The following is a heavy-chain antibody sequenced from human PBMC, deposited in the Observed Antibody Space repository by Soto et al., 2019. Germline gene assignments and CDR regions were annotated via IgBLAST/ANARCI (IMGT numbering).Heavy chain of an antibody. CDR1: GFTFSNAW. Sequence: EVQLVESGGGLVKPGGSLRLSCAASGFTFSNAWMSWVRQAPGKGLEWVGRIKSKTDGGTTDYAAPVKGRFTISRDDSKNTLYLQMNSLKTEDTAVYYCTTRESLNCSGGSCYYDYYYYYMDVWGKGTTVTVSS. V-gene: IGHV3-15*01. CDR2: IKSKTDGGTT. CDR3: TTRESLNCSGGSCYYDYYYYYMDV. D-gene: IGHD2-15*01. J-gene: IGHJ6*03.